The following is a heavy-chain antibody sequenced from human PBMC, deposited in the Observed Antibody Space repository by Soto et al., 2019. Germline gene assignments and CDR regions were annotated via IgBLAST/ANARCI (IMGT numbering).Heavy chain of an antibody. V-gene: IGHV3-33*01. J-gene: IGHJ6*02. D-gene: IGHD3-22*01. Sequence: LRLSCAASGFTFSSYGMHWVRQAPGKGLEWVAVIWYDGSNKYYADSVKGRFTISRDNSKNTLYLQMNSLRAEDTAVYYCARARYYYDSSGWHYYYYGMDVWGQGTTVTVSS. CDR1: GFTFSSYG. CDR2: IWYDGSNK. CDR3: ARARYYYDSSGWHYYYYGMDV.